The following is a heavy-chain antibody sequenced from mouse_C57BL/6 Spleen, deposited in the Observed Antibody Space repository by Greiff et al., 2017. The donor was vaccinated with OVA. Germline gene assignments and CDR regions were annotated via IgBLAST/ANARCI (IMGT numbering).Heavy chain of an antibody. CDR2: IWSGGST. CDR3: ARNPDYYYGSSYEAMDY. V-gene: IGHV2-2*01. J-gene: IGHJ4*01. D-gene: IGHD1-1*01. CDR1: GFSLTSYG. Sequence: VQLQQSGPGLVQPSQSLSITCTVSGFSLTSYGVHWVRQSPGKGLEWLGVIWSGGSTDYNAAFISRLSISKDNSKSQVFFKMNSLQADDTAIYYCARNPDYYYGSSYEAMDYWGQGTSVTVSS.